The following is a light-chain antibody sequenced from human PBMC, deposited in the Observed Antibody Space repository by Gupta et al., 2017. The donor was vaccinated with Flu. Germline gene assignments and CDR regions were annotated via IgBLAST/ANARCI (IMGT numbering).Light chain of an antibody. V-gene: IGLV4-69*01. CDR2: LNSDGSH. Sequence: QLVLTHSPSASASLVASVKLTCTLSSGHSTYANEWHQQQPEKGPRYLLRLNSDGSHSRGDGSPDCFSGSSSTADLYLTISSMEAEDEDYYYSQTWGTGIQVFGGGTKLTVL. CDR3: QTWGTGIQV. J-gene: IGLJ3*02. CDR1: SGHSTYA.